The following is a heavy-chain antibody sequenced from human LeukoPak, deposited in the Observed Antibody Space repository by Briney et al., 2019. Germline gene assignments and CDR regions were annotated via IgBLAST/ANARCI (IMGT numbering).Heavy chain of an antibody. CDR2: ISAYNGNT. D-gene: IGHD3-22*01. CDR1: GYTFTSYG. CDR3: ARDPKPHYYDSSGYPAD. V-gene: IGHV1-18*01. Sequence: ASVKVSCKASGYTFTSYGISWVRQAPGQGLEWMGWISAYNGNTNYAQKLQGRVTMTTDTSTSTAYMELRSLRSDDTAVYYCARDPKPHYYDSSGYPADWGQGTLVTVSS. J-gene: IGHJ4*02.